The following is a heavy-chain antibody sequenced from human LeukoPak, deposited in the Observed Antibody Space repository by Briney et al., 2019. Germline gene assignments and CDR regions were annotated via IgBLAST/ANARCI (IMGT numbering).Heavy chain of an antibody. V-gene: IGHV1-69*05. CDR3: AREPYNWNDGEYFQH. D-gene: IGHD1-1*01. J-gene: IGHJ1*01. CDR2: IIPIFGTA. Sequence: SVKVSCKASGGTFISYAIRWVRQAPGQGLEWRGGIIPIFGTANYAQKFQGRVTITTDESTSTAYMELSSLRSEDTAVYYCAREPYNWNDGEYFQHWGQGTLVTVSS. CDR1: GGTFISYA.